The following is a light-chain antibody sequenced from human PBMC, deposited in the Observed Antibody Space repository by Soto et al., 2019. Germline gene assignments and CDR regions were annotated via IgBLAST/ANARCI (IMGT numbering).Light chain of an antibody. J-gene: IGKJ1*01. V-gene: IGKV3-15*01. CDR1: QSVSSN. Sequence: EIVMTQSPATLSVSPGERATLSCRASQSVSSNLAWYQQKPGQAPRLLIYGASTSATGIPARFSGSGSATEFTLTISSLQSEDFAVYYCQQYNNWPQTFGQGTKVDIK. CDR3: QQYNNWPQT. CDR2: GAS.